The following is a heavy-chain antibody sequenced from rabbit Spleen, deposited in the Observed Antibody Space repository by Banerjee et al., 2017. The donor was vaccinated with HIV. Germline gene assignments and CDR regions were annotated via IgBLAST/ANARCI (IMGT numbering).Heavy chain of an antibody. CDR2: IDTNDGDT. CDR1: GFSFSNKAV. J-gene: IGHJ2*01. D-gene: IGHD1-1*01. CDR3: ARNYVNAFDP. Sequence: QEQLVESGGGLVQPEGSLTLTCTASGFSFSNKAVMCWVRQAPGKGLEWIACIDTNDGDTDYANWPKGRFTISKTSSTTVTLQMTSLTAADTATYFCARNYVNAFDPWGQGTLVTVS. V-gene: IGHV1S45*01.